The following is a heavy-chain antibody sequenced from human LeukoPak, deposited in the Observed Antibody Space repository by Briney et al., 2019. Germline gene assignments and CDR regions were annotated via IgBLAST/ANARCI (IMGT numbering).Heavy chain of an antibody. J-gene: IGHJ4*02. CDR3: ARVRQWQQLPFDY. V-gene: IGHV1-3*01. D-gene: IGHD6-13*01. CDR2: INAGNGNT. Sequence: APVKVSCKASGYTFTSYAMHWVRQAPGQRLEWMGWINAGNGNTKYSQKFQGRVTITRDTSASTAYMELSSLRSEDTAVYYCARVRQWQQLPFDYWGQGTLVTVSS. CDR1: GYTFTSYA.